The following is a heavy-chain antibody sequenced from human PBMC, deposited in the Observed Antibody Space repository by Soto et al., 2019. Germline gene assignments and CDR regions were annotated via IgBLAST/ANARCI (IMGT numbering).Heavy chain of an antibody. D-gene: IGHD6-19*01. Sequence: SVKVSCKASGFTFTSSAVQWVRQARGQRLEWIGWIVVGSGNTNYAQKFQERVTITRDMSTSTAYMELSSLRSEGTAVYYCAADHYSSGWYYFDYWGQGTLVTVSS. J-gene: IGHJ4*02. CDR3: AADHYSSGWYYFDY. CDR1: GFTFTSSA. V-gene: IGHV1-58*01. CDR2: IVVGSGNT.